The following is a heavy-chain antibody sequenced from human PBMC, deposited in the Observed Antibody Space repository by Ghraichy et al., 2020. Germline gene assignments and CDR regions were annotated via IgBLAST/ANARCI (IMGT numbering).Heavy chain of an antibody. Sequence: SVKVSCKASGYTFTDYYIQWVRQAPGQGLEWMGWINSKSGGTNYGQKFQGRVTVTRDTSITTAYMELSRLTSDDTAVYYCARGPPIRVVAAARSLLDPWGQGTLVTVSS. CDR1: GYTFTDYY. D-gene: IGHD2-2*01. V-gene: IGHV1-2*02. J-gene: IGHJ5*02. CDR2: INSKSGGT. CDR3: ARGPPIRVVAAARSLLDP.